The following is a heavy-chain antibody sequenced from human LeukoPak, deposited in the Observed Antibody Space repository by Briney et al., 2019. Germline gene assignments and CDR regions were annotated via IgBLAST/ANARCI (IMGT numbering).Heavy chain of an antibody. CDR2: INHSGST. CDR3: ARHWGWELQLFDY. V-gene: IGHV4-34*01. J-gene: IGHJ4*02. CDR1: GGSFSGYY. D-gene: IGHD1-26*01. Sequence: SETLSLTCAVYGGSFSGYYWSWIRQPPGKGLEWIGEINHSGSTNYNPSLKSRVTISVDTSKNQFSLKLSSVTAADTAVYYCARHWGWELQLFDYWGQGTLVTVSS.